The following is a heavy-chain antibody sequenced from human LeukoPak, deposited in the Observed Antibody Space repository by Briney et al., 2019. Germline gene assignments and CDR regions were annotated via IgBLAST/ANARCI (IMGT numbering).Heavy chain of an antibody. CDR2: INHSGST. CDR3: ARASMATKAWDY. J-gene: IGHJ4*02. V-gene: IGHV4-34*01. D-gene: IGHD5-24*01. CDR1: GGSFSGYY. Sequence: SETLSLTCAVSGGSFSGYYWSWIRQPPGKGLEWIGEINHSGSTNYDPSLKSRVTISVDTSKNQFSLKLSCVTAADTAVYYCARASMATKAWDYWGQGTLVTVSS.